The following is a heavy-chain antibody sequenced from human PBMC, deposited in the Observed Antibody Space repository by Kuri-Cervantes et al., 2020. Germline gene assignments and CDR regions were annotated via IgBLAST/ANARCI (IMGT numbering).Heavy chain of an antibody. Sequence: GESLKISCAASGFTFCGSAMHWVRQASGKGLEWVGRIRSKANSYATAYAASVKGRFTISRDDSKNTAYLQMNSLKTEDTAVYYCTRRAEYSSSLYAFDIWGQGTMVTVSS. V-gene: IGHV3-73*01. CDR3: TRRAEYSSSLYAFDI. J-gene: IGHJ3*02. CDR2: IRSKANSYAT. CDR1: GFTFCGSA. D-gene: IGHD6-13*01.